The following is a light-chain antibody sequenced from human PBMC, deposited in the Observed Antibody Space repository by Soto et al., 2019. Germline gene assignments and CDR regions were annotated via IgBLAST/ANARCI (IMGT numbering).Light chain of an antibody. Sequence: EIVLTQSPGTLSLSPGERATLSCRASQRVSSSYLAWYQQKPGQAPRLLIYGASSRATGIPDRFSGSGSGTDFSLTISRLEPEDFAVYYCQQYGNSPWTFGQGTKVDI. CDR2: GAS. J-gene: IGKJ1*01. CDR1: QRVSSSY. CDR3: QQYGNSPWT. V-gene: IGKV3-20*01.